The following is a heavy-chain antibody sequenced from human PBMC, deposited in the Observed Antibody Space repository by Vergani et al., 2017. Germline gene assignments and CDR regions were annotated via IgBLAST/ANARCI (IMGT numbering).Heavy chain of an antibody. J-gene: IGHJ6*02. V-gene: IGHV3-13*04. CDR3: ARQYYYYGMDV. CDR2: IGTAGDT. CDR1: GFTFSSYD. Sequence: EVQLVESGGGLVQPGGSLRLSCAASGFTFSSYDLHWVRQATGQGLEWVSAIGTAGDTYYPGSVKGRFTISRENAKNSLYLQMNSLRAGDTAVYYCARQYYYYGMDVWGQGTTVTVS.